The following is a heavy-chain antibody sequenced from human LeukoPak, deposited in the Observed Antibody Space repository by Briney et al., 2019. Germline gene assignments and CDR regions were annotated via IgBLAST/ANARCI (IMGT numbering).Heavy chain of an antibody. J-gene: IGHJ6*03. CDR3: ARDSGYDTSGYYFDYYYMDV. CDR2: INFYNGEI. D-gene: IGHD3-22*01. V-gene: IGHV1-18*01. Sequence: ASVKVSCKASGYTFTSYGISWVRQAPGQGLEWMGWINFYNGEIDYAQKFQGRVTMTTDTSTSTAYMELRSLRSDDTAVYYCARDSGYDTSGYYFDYYYMDVWGKGTTVTISS. CDR1: GYTFTSYG.